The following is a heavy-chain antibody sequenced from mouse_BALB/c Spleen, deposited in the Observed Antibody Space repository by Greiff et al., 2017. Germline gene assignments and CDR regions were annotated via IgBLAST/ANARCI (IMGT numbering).Heavy chain of an antibody. CDR3: ARHVEGPHYFDY. V-gene: IGHV5-9-3*01. CDR2: ISSGGSYT. J-gene: IGHJ2*01. Sequence: EVKLVESGGGLAKPGGSLKLSCAASGFTFSSYAMSWVRQTPEKRLEWVATISSGGSYTYYPDSVKGRFTISRDNAKNTLYLQMSSLRSEDTAMYYCARHVEGPHYFDYWGQGTTLTVSS. CDR1: GFTFSSYA. D-gene: IGHD3-3*01.